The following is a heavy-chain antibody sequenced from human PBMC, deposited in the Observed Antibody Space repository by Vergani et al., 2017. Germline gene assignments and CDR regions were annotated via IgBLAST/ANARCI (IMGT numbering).Heavy chain of an antibody. J-gene: IGHJ5*02. CDR3: AKPYSGSGSMKGWFDP. Sequence: EVQLLESGGGLVQPGGSLRLSCAASGFTFSSYAMSWVRQAPGKGLEWVSAIRGSGGSTYYADSVKGRFTISRDKSKNTLYLQMNSLRAEDTAVYYCAKPYSGSGSMKGWFDPWGQGSLVTVSS. V-gene: IGHV3-23*01. CDR1: GFTFSSYA. CDR2: IRGSGGST. D-gene: IGHD3-10*01.